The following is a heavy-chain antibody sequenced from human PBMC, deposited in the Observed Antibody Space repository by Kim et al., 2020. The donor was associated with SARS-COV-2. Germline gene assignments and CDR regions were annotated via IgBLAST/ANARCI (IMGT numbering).Heavy chain of an antibody. V-gene: IGHV4-34*01. D-gene: IGHD4-17*01. J-gene: IGHJ6*02. CDR3: ARITTTVVTPPPNGMDV. Sequence: SETLSLTCAVYGGSFSGYYWSWIRQPPGKGLEWIGEINHSGSTNYNPSLKSRVTISVDTSKNQFSLKLSSVTAADTAVYYCARITTTVVTPPPNGMDVWGQGTTVTVSS. CDR1: GGSFSGYY. CDR2: INHSGST.